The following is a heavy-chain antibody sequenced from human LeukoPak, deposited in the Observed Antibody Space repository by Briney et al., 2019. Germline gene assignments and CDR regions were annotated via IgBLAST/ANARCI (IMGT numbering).Heavy chain of an antibody. V-gene: IGHV3-33*01. Sequence: PGGSLRLSCAASRCTYSSYGMHWVRQAPGKGLEWVAVIWYDGSNKYHADSVQGRFTISRDNSKNMVYLQMNSLRDEDTAVYYCARDPGGIHSYWGQGTLVTVSS. D-gene: IGHD1-26*01. CDR2: IWYDGSNK. CDR3: ARDPGGIHSY. J-gene: IGHJ4*02. CDR1: RCTYSSYG.